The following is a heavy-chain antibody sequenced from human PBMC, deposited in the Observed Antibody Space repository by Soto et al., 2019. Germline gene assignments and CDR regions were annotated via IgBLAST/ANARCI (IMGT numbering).Heavy chain of an antibody. V-gene: IGHV3-23*01. CDR1: GFTFSSYA. Sequence: GALRLSCAASGFTFSSYAMSWVRQAPGKGLEWVSAISGSGGSTYYADSVKGRFTISRDNSKNTLYLQMNSLRAEDTAVYYCAKVLPYYYDSSGYFDYWGQGTLVTVSS. J-gene: IGHJ4*02. CDR2: ISGSGGST. CDR3: AKVLPYYYDSSGYFDY. D-gene: IGHD3-22*01.